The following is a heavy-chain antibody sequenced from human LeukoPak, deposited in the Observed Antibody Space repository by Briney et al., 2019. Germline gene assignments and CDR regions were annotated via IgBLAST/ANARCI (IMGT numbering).Heavy chain of an antibody. Sequence: SETLFLTCTVSGYSISSGYYWGWIRQPPGKGLEWIGSIYHSGSTYYNPSLKSRVTISVDTSKNQFSLKLSSVTAADTAVYYCARDTVPAAIVDYWGQGTLVTVTS. CDR2: IYHSGST. J-gene: IGHJ4*02. V-gene: IGHV4-38-2*02. CDR3: ARDTVPAAIVDY. CDR1: GYSISSGYY. D-gene: IGHD2-2*02.